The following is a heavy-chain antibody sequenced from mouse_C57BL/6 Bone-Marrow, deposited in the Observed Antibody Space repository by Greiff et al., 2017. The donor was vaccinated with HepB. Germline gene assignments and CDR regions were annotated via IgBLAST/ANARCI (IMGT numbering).Heavy chain of an antibody. J-gene: IGHJ4*01. CDR3: ARFGFNYYAMDY. D-gene: IGHD2-2*01. V-gene: IGHV1-66*01. Sequence: VQGVESGPELVKPGASVKISCKASGYSFTSYYIHWVKQRPGQGLEWIGWIYPGSGNTKYNEKFKGKATLTADTASSTAYMQLSSLTSEDSAVYYCARFGFNYYAMDYWGQGTSVTVSS. CDR2: IYPGSGNT. CDR1: GYSFTSYY.